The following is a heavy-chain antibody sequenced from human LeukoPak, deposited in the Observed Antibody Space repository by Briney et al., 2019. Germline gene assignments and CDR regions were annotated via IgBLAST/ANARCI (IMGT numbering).Heavy chain of an antibody. V-gene: IGHV4-59*01. J-gene: IGHJ4*02. CDR1: GGSISSYY. CDR2: ILYSGST. CDR3: ARTDTAMVTGLDY. D-gene: IGHD5-18*01. Sequence: SETLSLTCTVSGGSISSYYWSWNRQPPGEGLEWDGYILYSGSTNYNPSLKSQVTISVDTSKNQCCLKLSSVTVADTAVYYCARTDTAMVTGLDYWGQGTLVTVSS.